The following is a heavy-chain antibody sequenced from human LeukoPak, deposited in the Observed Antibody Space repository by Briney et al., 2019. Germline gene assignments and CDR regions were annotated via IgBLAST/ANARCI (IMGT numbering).Heavy chain of an antibody. CDR1: RYSFATYW. Sequence: GESLKISCKGSRYSFATYWIAWVRQMPGKGLEWMGNIYPGDSDVRYSPSFQGQVTLSVDKSISTAYLQWSSLKASDTAIYYCARRYSSASPCDRWGQGTLVSVSS. CDR3: ARRYSSASPCDR. V-gene: IGHV5-51*01. D-gene: IGHD3-22*01. J-gene: IGHJ5*02. CDR2: IYPGDSDV.